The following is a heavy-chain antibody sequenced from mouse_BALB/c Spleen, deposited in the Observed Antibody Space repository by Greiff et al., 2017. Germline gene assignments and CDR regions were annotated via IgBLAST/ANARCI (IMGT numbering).Heavy chain of an antibody. CDR2: IWGDGST. Sequence: VKLQESGPGLVAPSQSLSITCTVSGFSLTGYGVNWVRQPPGKGLEWLGMIWGDGSTDYNSALKSRLSISKDNSKSQVFLKMNSLQTDDTARYYCARGGSSGYVWFAYWGQGTLVTVSA. CDR1: GFSLTGYG. V-gene: IGHV2-6-7*01. J-gene: IGHJ3*01. D-gene: IGHD3-1*01. CDR3: ARGGSSGYVWFAY.